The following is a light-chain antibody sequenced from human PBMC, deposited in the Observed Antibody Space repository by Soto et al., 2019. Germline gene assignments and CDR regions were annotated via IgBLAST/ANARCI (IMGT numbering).Light chain of an antibody. CDR1: STDVGGYNY. CDR3: CSYGGRDTFYF. CDR2: DVS. J-gene: IGLJ1*01. V-gene: IGLV2-11*01. Sequence: QSVLNQPRSVSGSPGQSVTISCTGTSTDVGGYNYVSWYQQHPGKVPKLILYDVSKRPSGDPDRFSGSKSGNTASLTISGFQVVDEDDYYCCSYGGRDTFYFFGSGTKVTVL.